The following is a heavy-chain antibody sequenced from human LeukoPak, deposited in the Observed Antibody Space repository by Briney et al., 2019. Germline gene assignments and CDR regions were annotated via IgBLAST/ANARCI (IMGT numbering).Heavy chain of an antibody. CDR2: ISSSSNTI. Sequence: GGSLRLSCAASGFTFSNYWMHWVRQAPGKGLECIAYISSSSNTIYYADSVQGRFTISRDNAQNAVYLQMNSLRAEDTAVYYCARERDWNYVGYFDSWGQGTQVTVSS. CDR3: ARERDWNYVGYFDS. D-gene: IGHD1-7*01. CDR1: GFTFSNYW. J-gene: IGHJ4*02. V-gene: IGHV3-48*01.